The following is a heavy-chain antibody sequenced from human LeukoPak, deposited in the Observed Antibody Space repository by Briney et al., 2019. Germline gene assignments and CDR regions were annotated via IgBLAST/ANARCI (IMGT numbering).Heavy chain of an antibody. Sequence: GGSLRLSCAASGFHFSSYAMHWVRQAPGKGLEWVAVISYDGSNKYYADSVKGRFTISRDNSKNTLYLQMNSLRAEDTAVYYCARDYYDFSMDVWGKGTTVTVSS. CDR1: GFHFSSYA. V-gene: IGHV3-30*01. J-gene: IGHJ6*04. D-gene: IGHD3-22*01. CDR2: ISYDGSNK. CDR3: ARDYYDFSMDV.